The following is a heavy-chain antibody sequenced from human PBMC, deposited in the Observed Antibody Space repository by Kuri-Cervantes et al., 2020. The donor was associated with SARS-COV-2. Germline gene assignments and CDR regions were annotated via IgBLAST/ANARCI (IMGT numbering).Heavy chain of an antibody. CDR2: IYYSGST. D-gene: IGHD6-19*01. V-gene: IGHV4-30-4*08. CDR3: ARNSGYSSGWFYYYYYMDV. J-gene: IGHJ6*03. Sequence: SETLSLTCTVSGGSISSGDYYWSWIRQPPGKGLEWTGYIYYSGSTYYNPSLKSRVTISVDTSKNQFSLKLSSVTAADTAVYYCARNSGYSSGWFYYYYYMDVWGKGTTVTVSS. CDR1: GGSISSGDYY.